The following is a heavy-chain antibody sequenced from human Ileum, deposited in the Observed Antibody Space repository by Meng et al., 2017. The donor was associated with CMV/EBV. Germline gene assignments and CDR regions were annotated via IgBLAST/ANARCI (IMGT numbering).Heavy chain of an antibody. CDR2: IYRDGTT. J-gene: IGHJ4*02. D-gene: IGHD1-1*01. CDR1: GDSISSNNW. V-gene: IGHV4-4*02. Sequence: QLQPQESGPGRVKPSGTLPLTCAVSGDSISSNNWWSWVRLSPGDGLEWVGDIYRDGTTNYNPSLKSRVTMSVDKSKNQFSLRLNSLTAADTAVYYCARGTPNFGFDYWGQGTLVTVSS. CDR3: ARGTPNFGFDY.